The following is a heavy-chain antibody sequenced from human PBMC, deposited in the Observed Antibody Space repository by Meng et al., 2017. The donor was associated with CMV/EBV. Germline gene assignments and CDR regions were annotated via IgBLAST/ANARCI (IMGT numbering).Heavy chain of an antibody. CDR3: AKDLYYDSSGHPAY. Sequence: GESLKISCAASGFTFSSYGMHWVRQAPGKGLEWVAFIRYDGSNKYYADSVKGRFTISRDNSKNTLYLQMNSLRAEDTAVYYCAKDLYYDSSGHPAYWGQGTLVTVSS. V-gene: IGHV3-30*02. J-gene: IGHJ4*02. CDR1: GFTFSSYG. D-gene: IGHD3-22*01. CDR2: IRYDGSNK.